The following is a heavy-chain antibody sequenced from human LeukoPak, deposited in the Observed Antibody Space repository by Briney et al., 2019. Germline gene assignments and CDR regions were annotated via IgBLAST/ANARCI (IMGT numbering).Heavy chain of an antibody. V-gene: IGHV4-61*02. CDR1: GGSISSGSYY. CDR3: ARHGRVGWGYSVGYYFDY. J-gene: IGHJ4*02. Sequence: SETLSLTCTVSGGSISSGSYYWSWIRQPAGKGLEWIGRIYTSGSTNYNPSLKSRVTISVDTSKNQFSLKLSSVTAADTAVYYCARHGRVGWGYSVGYYFDYWGQGTLVTVSS. CDR2: IYTSGST. D-gene: IGHD3-22*01.